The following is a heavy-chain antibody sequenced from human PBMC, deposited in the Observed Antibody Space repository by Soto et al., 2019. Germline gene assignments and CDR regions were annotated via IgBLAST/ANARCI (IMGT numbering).Heavy chain of an antibody. Sequence: ETLSLTCAISGDSVPSNSAGWNWIRQSPSRGLEWLGRTFYRSRWYNEYAVSVKGRITVSPDTSRNQISLQLNSVTPDDTAVYFCTRDIDFGYWGRGTQVTVSS. CDR1: GDSVPSNSAG. J-gene: IGHJ4*02. D-gene: IGHD3-3*01. CDR2: TFYRSRWYN. CDR3: TRDIDFGY. V-gene: IGHV6-1*01.